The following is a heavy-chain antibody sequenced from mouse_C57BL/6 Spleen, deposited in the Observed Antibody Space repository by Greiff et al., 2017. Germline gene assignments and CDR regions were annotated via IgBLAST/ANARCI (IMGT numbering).Heavy chain of an antibody. CDR2: ISYDGSN. CDR1: GYSITSGYY. D-gene: IGHD1-1*01. Sequence: VQLKVSGPGLVKPSQSLSLTCSVTGYSITSGYYWNWIRQFPGNKLEWMGYISYDGSNNYNPSLKNRISITRDTSKNQFFLKLNSVTTEDTATYYCAREATDYAMDYWGQGTSVTVSS. CDR3: AREATDYAMDY. V-gene: IGHV3-6*01. J-gene: IGHJ4*01.